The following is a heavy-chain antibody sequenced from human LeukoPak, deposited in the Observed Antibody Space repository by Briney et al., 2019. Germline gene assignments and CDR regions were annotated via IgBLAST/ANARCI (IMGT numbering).Heavy chain of an antibody. Sequence: GGSLRLSCAASGFTFSDYYMSWIRQAPGKGLEWVSYISSSGSTIYYADSVKGRFTISRDNAKNSLYLQMNSLRAEDTAVYYCASHGSYYDSSGYYYVPWGQGTLVTVSS. CDR1: GFTFSDYY. J-gene: IGHJ5*02. D-gene: IGHD3-22*01. V-gene: IGHV3-11*01. CDR2: ISSSGSTI. CDR3: ASHGSYYDSSGYYYVP.